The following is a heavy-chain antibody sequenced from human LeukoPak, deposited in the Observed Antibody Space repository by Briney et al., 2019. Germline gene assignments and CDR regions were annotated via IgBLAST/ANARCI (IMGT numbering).Heavy chain of an antibody. D-gene: IGHD5/OR15-5a*01. V-gene: IGHV3-30-3*01. CDR1: GFTFSNYA. CDR2: ISYDGSNK. Sequence: PGGSLRLSCGASGFTFSNYAIHWVRQAPGKGLEWVAVISYDGSNKYYTDSVKGRFIISRDNSKNTGFLQMNSLRVEDTAVYYCSSSVYAFRSRPDYWGQGTLVTVSS. CDR3: SSSVYAFRSRPDY. J-gene: IGHJ4*02.